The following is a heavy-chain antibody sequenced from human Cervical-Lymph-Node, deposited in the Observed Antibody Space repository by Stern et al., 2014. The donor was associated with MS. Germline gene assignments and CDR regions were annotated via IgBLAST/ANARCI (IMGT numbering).Heavy chain of an antibody. Sequence: DQLVESGAEVKKPGASVKVSCKASGYTFTSHYMHWVRQAPGQGLEWVGIIKPSGDSASYAQKFQGRVTMTRDTSTSTVYMELSSLRSEDTAVYYCASGTGSKRPTGNYWGQGTLVTVSS. CDR1: GYTFTSHY. CDR3: ASGTGSKRPTGNY. CDR2: IKPSGDSA. J-gene: IGHJ4*02. D-gene: IGHD3/OR15-3a*01. V-gene: IGHV1-46*01.